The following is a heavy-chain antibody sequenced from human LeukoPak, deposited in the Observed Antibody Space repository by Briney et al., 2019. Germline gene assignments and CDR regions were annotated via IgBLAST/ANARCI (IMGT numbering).Heavy chain of an antibody. CDR2: IYYSGST. CDR3: ARDDNYYDSSGSLYNWFDP. V-gene: IGHV4-59*01. D-gene: IGHD3-22*01. Sequence: SETLSLTCTVSGGSISCYYWSWIRQPPGKGLEWIGYIYYSGSTNYNPSLKSRVTISVDTSKNQFSLKLSSVTAADTAVYYCARDDNYYDSSGSLYNWFDPWGQGTLVTVSS. J-gene: IGHJ5*02. CDR1: GGSISCYY.